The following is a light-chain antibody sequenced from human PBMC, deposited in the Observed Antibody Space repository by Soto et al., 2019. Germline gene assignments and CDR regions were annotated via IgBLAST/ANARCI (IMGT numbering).Light chain of an antibody. J-gene: IGLJ2*01. CDR2: EVS. Sequence: QSALTQPPSASGSPGQSVTISCTGTSSDVGGYNYVSWYQQHPGKAPKLMISEVSKRPSGVPDRFSGSKSGNTASLTVSGLQAEDEADYYCSSFAGNYNLVFGGGTKLTVL. V-gene: IGLV2-8*01. CDR3: SSFAGNYNLV. CDR1: SSDVGGYNY.